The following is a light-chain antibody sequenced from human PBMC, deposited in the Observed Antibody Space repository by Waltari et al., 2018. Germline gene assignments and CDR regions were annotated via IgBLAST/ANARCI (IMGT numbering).Light chain of an antibody. V-gene: IGLV3-9*01. CDR2: RDR. CDR1: NIGSKN. J-gene: IGLJ3*02. CDR3: QVWDSSTWV. Sequence: SYELTQPLSVSVALGQTARITCGGNNIGSKNVHWFQQNPGQAPVLVIYRDRNRPSGIPERVSGSNSGNTATLTISRAQVGDEADYYCQVWDSSTWVFGGGTKLTVL.